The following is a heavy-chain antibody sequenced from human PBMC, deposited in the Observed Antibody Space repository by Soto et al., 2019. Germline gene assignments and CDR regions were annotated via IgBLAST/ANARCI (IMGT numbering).Heavy chain of an antibody. D-gene: IGHD3-16*02. CDR1: GFTFSIYA. CDR3: AKGVIEAPFDY. V-gene: IGHV3-23*01. Sequence: GGSLRLSCAASGFTFSIYAMSWVRHAPGKGLEWVSAISGSGGSTYYADSVKGRFTISRDNSKNTLYLQMNSLRAEDTAVYYCAKGVIEAPFDYWGQGTLVTVSS. J-gene: IGHJ4*02. CDR2: ISGSGGST.